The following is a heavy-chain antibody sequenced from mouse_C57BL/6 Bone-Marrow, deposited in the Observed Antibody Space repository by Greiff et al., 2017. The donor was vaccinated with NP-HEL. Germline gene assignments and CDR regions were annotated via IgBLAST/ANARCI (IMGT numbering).Heavy chain of an antibody. CDR3: ARIPHYGSSYYYAMEY. D-gene: IGHD1-1*01. J-gene: IGHJ4*01. V-gene: IGHV1-72*01. CDR2: IDPNSGGT. Sequence: QVQLLQPGAELVKPGASVKLSCKASGYTFTSYWMHWVKQRPGRGLEWIGRIDPNSGGTKYNEKFKSKATLTVDKPSSTAYMQISSLTSEDSAVYYCARIPHYGSSYYYAMEYWGQGTSVTVAS. CDR1: GYTFTSYW.